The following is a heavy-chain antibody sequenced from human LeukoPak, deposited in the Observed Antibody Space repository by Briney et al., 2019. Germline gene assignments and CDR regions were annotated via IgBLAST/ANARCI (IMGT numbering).Heavy chain of an antibody. J-gene: IGHJ6*03. D-gene: IGHD2-15*01. CDR3: ARDPVAGNYYYMDV. Sequence: GGSLRLSCAASGFTFSDYSMNWVRQAPGKGLEWISYIGISSGNTKYADSVKGRFTISGDKAKNSLYLQMNSLRVEDTAVYYCARDPVAGNYYYMDVWGRGTTVTVSS. V-gene: IGHV3-48*01. CDR2: IGISSGNT. CDR1: GFTFSDYS.